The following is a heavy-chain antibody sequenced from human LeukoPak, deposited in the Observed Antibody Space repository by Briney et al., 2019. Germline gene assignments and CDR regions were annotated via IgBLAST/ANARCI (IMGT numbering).Heavy chain of an antibody. CDR2: FDPEDGET. CDR3: ARDHQADSGDY. Sequence: GASVKVSCKVSGYTLTELSMHWVRQAPGKGLEWMGGFDPEDGETIYAQKFQGRVTMTTDTSTSTAYMELRSLRSDDTAVYYCARDHQADSGDYWGQGTLITVSS. CDR1: GYTLTELS. J-gene: IGHJ4*02. D-gene: IGHD2-21*01. V-gene: IGHV1-24*01.